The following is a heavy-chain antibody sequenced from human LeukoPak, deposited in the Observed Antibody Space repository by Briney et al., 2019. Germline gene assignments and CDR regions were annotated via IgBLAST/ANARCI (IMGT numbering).Heavy chain of an antibody. D-gene: IGHD6-19*01. CDR1: GGSISSGSYY. Sequence: SEALSLTRTVSGGSISSGSYYWSWIRQPAGKGLEWIGRIYTSGSTNYNPSLKSRVTISVDTSKNQFSLKLSSVTAADTAVYYCARGYSSGWYGGTSNNWFDPWGQGTLVTVSS. V-gene: IGHV4-61*02. CDR2: IYTSGST. CDR3: ARGYSSGWYGGTSNNWFDP. J-gene: IGHJ5*02.